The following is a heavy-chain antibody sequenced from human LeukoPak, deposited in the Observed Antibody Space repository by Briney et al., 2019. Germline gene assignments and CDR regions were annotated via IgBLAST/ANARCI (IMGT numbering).Heavy chain of an antibody. CDR1: GYTFTGYY. Sequence: GASVKVSCKASGYTFTGYYMHWVRQAPGQGLEWMGWINPNSGGTNYAQKFQGRVTMTRDTSISTAYMELSRLRSDDPAVYYCARGRLGTWFGELKAWGQGTLVTVSS. D-gene: IGHD3-10*01. CDR3: ARGRLGTWFGELKA. J-gene: IGHJ5*02. V-gene: IGHV1-2*02. CDR2: INPNSGGT.